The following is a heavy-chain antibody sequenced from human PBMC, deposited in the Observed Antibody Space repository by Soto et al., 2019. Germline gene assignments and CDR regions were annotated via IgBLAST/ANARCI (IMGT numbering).Heavy chain of an antibody. CDR1: GGTCSSYA. CDR3: ARVVAYCGGDCYWWYFDL. J-gene: IGHJ2*01. D-gene: IGHD2-21*02. CDR2: IIPIFGTA. Sequence: QVQLVQSGAEVKKPGSSVKVSCKASGGTCSSYAISWVRQAPGQGLEWMGGIIPIFGTANYAQKFQGRVTITADESTSTAYMELSSLRSEDTAVYYCARVVAYCGGDCYWWYFDLWGRGTLVTVSS. V-gene: IGHV1-69*01.